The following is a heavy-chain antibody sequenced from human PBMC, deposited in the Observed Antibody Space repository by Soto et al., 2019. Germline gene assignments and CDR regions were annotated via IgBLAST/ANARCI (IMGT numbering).Heavy chain of an antibody. CDR3: ARVRRRYGDYYYYYGMDV. J-gene: IGHJ6*02. Sequence: QVQLVQSGAEVKKPGASVKVSCKTSGDTFTTYDITWVRQAAGQGLEWMGRMNTNIGDTAYAQRFQGRVTMTRNTSITTADMELSSLKSEDTAVYYWARVRRRYGDYYYYYGMDVWGQGTTVTVSS. CDR2: MNTNIGDT. CDR1: GDTFTTYD. V-gene: IGHV1-8*01. D-gene: IGHD4-17*01.